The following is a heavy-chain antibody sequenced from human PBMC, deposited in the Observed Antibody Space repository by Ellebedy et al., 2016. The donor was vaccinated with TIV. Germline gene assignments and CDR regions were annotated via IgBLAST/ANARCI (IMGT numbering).Heavy chain of an antibody. Sequence: GESLKISCAASGFTFSSYGMHWVRQAPGKGLEWVAVIWYDGNNKYYADSVKGRFTISRDNSKNTLYLQMNSLRAEDTAVYCCARGSIAAAGTGFYYYYMDVWGKGTTVTVSS. CDR2: IWYDGNNK. CDR3: ARGSIAAAGTGFYYYYMDV. D-gene: IGHD6-13*01. CDR1: GFTFSSYG. J-gene: IGHJ6*03. V-gene: IGHV3-33*01.